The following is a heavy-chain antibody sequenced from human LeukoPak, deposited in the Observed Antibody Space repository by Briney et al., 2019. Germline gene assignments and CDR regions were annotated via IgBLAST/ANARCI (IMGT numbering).Heavy chain of an antibody. J-gene: IGHJ4*02. V-gene: IGHV3-30*04. D-gene: IGHD6-13*01. CDR3: ARAPSYSSSWYFDY. CDR1: GFTFSSYA. CDR2: ISYDGSNK. Sequence: PGRSLRLSCAASGFTFSSYAMHWVRQAPGKGLEWVAVISYDGSNKYYADSVKGRFTISRDNSKNTLYLQMNSLRAEDTAVYYCARAPSYSSSWYFDYWGQGTLVTVSS.